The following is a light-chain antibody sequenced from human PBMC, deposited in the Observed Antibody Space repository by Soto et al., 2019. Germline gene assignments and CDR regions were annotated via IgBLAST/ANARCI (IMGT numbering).Light chain of an antibody. J-gene: IGLJ1*01. V-gene: IGLV1-47*01. Sequence: QSVLTQPPSASVTPGQRVTISCSGSSSNIGSNYVYWYQQLPGTAPKLLIYRNNQRPSGVPDRFSGSKSGTSASLAISGLRSEDEADYYCAARDDSLSASFGTGTKVTVL. CDR3: AARDDSLSAS. CDR2: RNN. CDR1: SSNIGSNY.